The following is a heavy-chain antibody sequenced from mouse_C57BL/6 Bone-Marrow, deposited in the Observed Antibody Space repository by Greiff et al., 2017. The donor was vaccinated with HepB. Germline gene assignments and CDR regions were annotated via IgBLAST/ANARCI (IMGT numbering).Heavy chain of an antibody. V-gene: IGHV1-50*01. CDR1: GYTFTSYW. CDR2: IDPSDSYT. J-gene: IGHJ3*01. Sequence: VQLQQPGAELVKPGASVKLSCKASGYTFTSYWMQWVKQRPGQGLEWIGEIDPSDSYTNYNQKFKGKATLTVDTSSSTAYMQLSSLTSEDSAVYYCARPSSTVWTRFAYWGQGTLVTVSA. D-gene: IGHD1-1*01. CDR3: ARPSSTVWTRFAY.